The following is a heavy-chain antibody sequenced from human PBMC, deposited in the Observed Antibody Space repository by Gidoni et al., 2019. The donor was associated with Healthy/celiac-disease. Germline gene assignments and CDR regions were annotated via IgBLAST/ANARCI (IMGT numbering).Heavy chain of an antibody. Sequence: QLQLQESGPGLVKPSETLSLTCTVSGGSISSSSYYWGWIRQPPGKGLEWIGSIYYSGSTYYNPSLKSRVTISVDTSKNQFSLKLSSVTAADTAVYYCARPGYSYGYGFDYWGQGTLVTVSS. J-gene: IGHJ4*02. D-gene: IGHD5-18*01. CDR2: IYYSGST. V-gene: IGHV4-39*01. CDR3: ARPGYSYGYGFDY. CDR1: GGSISSSSYY.